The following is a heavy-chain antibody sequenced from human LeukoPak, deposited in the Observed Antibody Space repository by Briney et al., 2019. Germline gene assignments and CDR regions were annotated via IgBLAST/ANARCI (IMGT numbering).Heavy chain of an antibody. V-gene: IGHV1-18*01. J-gene: IGHJ4*02. Sequence: ASVKVSCKASGYTFIRNSISWVRQAPGQGLEWMGWISAHNGNTNYAQKFQGRVTMTTDTSTSTAYMELRSLRSDDTAVYYCARDYNFVPDYWGQGTLVTVSS. CDR1: GYTFIRNS. CDR3: ARDYNFVPDY. D-gene: IGHD1-20*01. CDR2: ISAHNGNT.